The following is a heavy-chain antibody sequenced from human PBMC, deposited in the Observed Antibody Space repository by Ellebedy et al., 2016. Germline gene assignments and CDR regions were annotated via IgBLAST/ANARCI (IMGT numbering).Heavy chain of an antibody. CDR1: GYTLTELS. J-gene: IGHJ6*02. Sequence: ASVKVSCKVSGYTLTELSMHWVRQAPGKGLEWMGGIDPEDEETSYAQKFQGRVTITGDTSASTAYMELSSLRSEDTAVYYCARGGYSPNYGMDVWGQGTTVTVSS. CDR3: ARGGYSPNYGMDV. D-gene: IGHD6-13*01. V-gene: IGHV1-24*01. CDR2: IDPEDEET.